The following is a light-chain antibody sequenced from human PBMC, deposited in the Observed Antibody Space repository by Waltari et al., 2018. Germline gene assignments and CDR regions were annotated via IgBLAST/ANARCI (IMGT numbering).Light chain of an antibody. CDR1: SSNIGSNY. CDR3: AAWDDSLSGHWV. V-gene: IGLV1-47*01. CDR2: RNN. J-gene: IGLJ3*02. Sequence: QSVLTQPPSASGTPGQRVTISCSGSSSNIGSNYAYWYQHLPGTAPKLLIYRNNQRPSGVPDRFSGSKSGTSASLAISGLRSEDEADYYCAAWDDSLSGHWVFGGGTKLTVL.